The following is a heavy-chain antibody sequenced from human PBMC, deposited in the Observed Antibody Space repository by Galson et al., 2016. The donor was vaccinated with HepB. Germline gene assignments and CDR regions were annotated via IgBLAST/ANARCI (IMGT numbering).Heavy chain of an antibody. D-gene: IGHD2-15*01. Sequence: SLRLSCAASGFIFSNAWMSWVRQAPGKGLEWVGRIKSKTDGGTADYAAPVKGRFTTSRDDSKNTLYLQMDSLKTEDTAIYYCTTDLGIVVSVPATEDYNRFDPWGQGTLVTVSS. CDR2: IKSKTDGGTA. J-gene: IGHJ5*02. CDR3: TTDLGIVVSVPATEDYNRFDP. CDR1: GFIFSNAW. V-gene: IGHV3-15*01.